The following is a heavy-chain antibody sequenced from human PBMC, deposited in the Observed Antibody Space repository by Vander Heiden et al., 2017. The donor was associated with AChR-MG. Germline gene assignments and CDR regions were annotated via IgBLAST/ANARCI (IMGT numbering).Heavy chain of an antibody. J-gene: IGHJ4*02. CDR1: GFTFSSYG. D-gene: IGHD1-26*01. CDR2: IWYDGSNK. Sequence: QVQLVESGGGVVQPGRSLRLSCAASGFTFSSYGMHWVRQAPGKGLEWVAVIWYDGSNKYYADSVKGRFTISRDNSKNTLYLQMNSLRAEDTAVYYCARVKWELYYFDYWGQGTLVTVSS. CDR3: ARVKWELYYFDY. V-gene: IGHV3-33*01.